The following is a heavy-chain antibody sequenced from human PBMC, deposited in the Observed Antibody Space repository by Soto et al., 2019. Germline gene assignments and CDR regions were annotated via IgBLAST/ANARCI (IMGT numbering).Heavy chain of an antibody. J-gene: IGHJ6*02. CDR3: ARDGKSGSYYQRGYYYGMDV. Sequence: PVVSLRLSCAASGFTFSSYSMNWVRQAPGKGLEWVSSISGSSSYIYYADSVKGRFTISRDNAKNSLYLQMNSLRAEDTAVYYCARDGKSGSYYQRGYYYGMDVWGQGTTVTVSS. CDR2: ISGSSSYI. CDR1: GFTFSSYS. D-gene: IGHD1-26*01. V-gene: IGHV3-21*01.